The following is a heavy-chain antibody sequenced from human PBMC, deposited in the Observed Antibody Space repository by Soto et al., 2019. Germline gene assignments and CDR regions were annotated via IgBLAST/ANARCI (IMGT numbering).Heavy chain of an antibody. CDR1: GFSLNSFGEA. V-gene: IGHV2-5*02. CDR3: AHRTFGYLDF. Sequence: SGPTLVNPTQTLTLTCTFSGFSLNSFGEAVGWIRQPPGEALEWLGIIYWDDDKRYSPSLMSRLTITKDTSRNQVVLTMTNMDPVDTATYYCAHRTFGYLDFWGQGMLVTVSS. D-gene: IGHD3-22*01. CDR2: IYWDDDK. J-gene: IGHJ4*01.